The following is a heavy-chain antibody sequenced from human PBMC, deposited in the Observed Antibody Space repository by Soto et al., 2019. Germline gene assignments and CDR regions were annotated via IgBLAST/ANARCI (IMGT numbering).Heavy chain of an antibody. V-gene: IGHV2-5*02. CDR3: AHRGHDCQDAFDV. Sequence: QITLKESGPTLVKPTQTLTLTCTFSGFSFTTNGVGVGWIRQPPGKALEWLALVLWDDDERYSSSLKSRLTITPDXXKNQVILIMTNMDPVDTATYYCAHRGHDCQDAFDVWGQGTMVTVSS. D-gene: IGHD2-21*02. CDR1: GFSFTTNGVG. CDR2: VLWDDDE. J-gene: IGHJ3*01.